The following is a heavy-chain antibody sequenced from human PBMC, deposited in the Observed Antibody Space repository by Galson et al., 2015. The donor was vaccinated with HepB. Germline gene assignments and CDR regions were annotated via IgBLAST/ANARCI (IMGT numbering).Heavy chain of an antibody. Sequence: SCKASGGTFSSYAISWVRQAPGQGLEWMGGIIPIFGTANYAQKFQGRVTITADESTSTAYMELSSLRSEDTAVYYCARDRAGGSQGPHTIYYYYYGMDVWGQGTTVTVSS. CDR2: IIPIFGTA. CDR1: GGTFSSYA. CDR3: ARDRAGGSQGPHTIYYYYYGMDV. J-gene: IGHJ6*02. D-gene: IGHD3-16*01. V-gene: IGHV1-69*01.